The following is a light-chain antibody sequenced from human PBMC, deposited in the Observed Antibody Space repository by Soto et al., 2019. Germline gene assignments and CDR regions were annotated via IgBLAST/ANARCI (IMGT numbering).Light chain of an antibody. CDR3: GSWDTSLSGVV. Sequence: QSVLTQPPSVSAAPGQKVTISCSGSSSNIGKNYVSWYQQFPGTAPKLLIYDNNKRPSGIPDRFSGSKSGTSATLGITGLQTGDEADYYCGSWDTSLSGVVFGGGTKLTVL. J-gene: IGLJ2*01. V-gene: IGLV1-51*01. CDR2: DNN. CDR1: SSNIGKNY.